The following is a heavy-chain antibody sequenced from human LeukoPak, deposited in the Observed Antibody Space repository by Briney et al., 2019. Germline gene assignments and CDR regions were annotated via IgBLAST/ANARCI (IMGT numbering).Heavy chain of an antibody. J-gene: IGHJ4*02. CDR1: GFTFGIYW. CDR2: IKHDGSEK. D-gene: IGHD6-13*01. CDR3: ARVGTAEGTLEDY. V-gene: IGHV3-7*01. Sequence: GGSVRLSCAASGFTFGIYWMSWVRQPPGKGLEWVANIKHDGSEKYYVDSVKGRFTISRDNAKNSLYLQMNSLRAEDTAVYYCARVGTAEGTLEDYWGQGTLVTVSS.